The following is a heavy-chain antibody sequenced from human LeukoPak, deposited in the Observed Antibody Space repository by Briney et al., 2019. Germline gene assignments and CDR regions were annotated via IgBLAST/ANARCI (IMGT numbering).Heavy chain of an antibody. CDR3: ARRMAANAFDI. D-gene: IGHD5-24*01. CDR1: GFSFSSYT. V-gene: IGHV3-30-3*01. Sequence: GGSLRLSCSASGFSFSSYTLHWVRQAPGKGLEWVAFVSYDGTNKNYADSVKGRFTISRDNSKNTLYLQMNSLRTEDTAVYYCARRMAANAFDIWGQGTMVTVSS. CDR2: VSYDGTNK. J-gene: IGHJ3*02.